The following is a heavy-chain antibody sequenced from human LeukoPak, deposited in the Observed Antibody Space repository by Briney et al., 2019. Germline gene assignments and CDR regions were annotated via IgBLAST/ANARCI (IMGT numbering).Heavy chain of an antibody. Sequence: ASVKVSCKASGGTFSSYAISWVRQAPGQGLEWMGGIIPIFGTANYAQKFQGRVTITADESTSTAYMELSSLRSEDTAVYYCARDGGGSYTLFDYWGQGTLVTVSS. V-gene: IGHV1-69*13. CDR2: IIPIFGTA. CDR1: GGTFSSYA. D-gene: IGHD1-26*01. J-gene: IGHJ4*02. CDR3: ARDGGGSYTLFDY.